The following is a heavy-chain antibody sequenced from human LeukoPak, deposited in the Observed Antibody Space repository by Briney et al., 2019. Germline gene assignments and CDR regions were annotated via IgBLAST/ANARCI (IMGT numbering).Heavy chain of an antibody. CDR1: GYTFTSYA. D-gene: IGHD3-10*01. J-gene: IGHJ4*02. Sequence: ASVKVSCKASGYTFTSYAINWVRQAPGQGLEWMGWINPNSGGTNYAQKFQGRVTMTRDTSISTAYMELSRLRSDGTAVYYCARDLGYYGSGSPSYYFDYWGQGTLVTVSS. CDR3: ARDLGYYGSGSPSYYFDY. CDR2: INPNSGGT. V-gene: IGHV1-2*02.